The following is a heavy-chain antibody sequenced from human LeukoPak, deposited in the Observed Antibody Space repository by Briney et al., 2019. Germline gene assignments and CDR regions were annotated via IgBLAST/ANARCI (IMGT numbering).Heavy chain of an antibody. D-gene: IGHD6-13*01. Sequence: GASVKVSCKASGYTFTSYDINWVRQATGQGLEWMGWMNPNSGNTGYAQKFQGRVTITRNTSISTAYMELSSLRSEDTAVYYCARAYSTDRAAADMDVWGKGTTVTVSS. CDR2: MNPNSGNT. V-gene: IGHV1-8*03. J-gene: IGHJ6*03. CDR3: ARAYSTDRAAADMDV. CDR1: GYTFTSYD.